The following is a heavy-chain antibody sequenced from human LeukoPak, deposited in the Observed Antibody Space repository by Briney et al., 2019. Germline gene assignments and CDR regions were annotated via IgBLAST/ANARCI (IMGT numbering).Heavy chain of an antibody. V-gene: IGHV1-18*01. Sequence: ASVKVSCKASGYTFTSYGISWVRQAPGQGLEWMGWISAYNGNTNYAQKFQGRVTMTRDTSISTAYMELSRLRSDDTAVYYCARGQLTGNGDFDYWGQGTLVTVSS. J-gene: IGHJ4*02. CDR3: ARGQLTGNGDFDY. CDR1: GYTFTSYG. CDR2: ISAYNGNT. D-gene: IGHD7-27*01.